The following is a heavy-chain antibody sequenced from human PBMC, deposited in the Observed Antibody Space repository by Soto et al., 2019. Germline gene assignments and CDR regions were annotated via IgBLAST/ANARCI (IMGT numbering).Heavy chain of an antibody. CDR3: ARESEDLTSNFDY. CDR1: GFTFTRYS. CDR2: ISCTTNYI. V-gene: IGHV3-21*06. Sequence: EVQLVESGGGLVQPGGSLRLSCAASGFTFTRYSMNWVRQAPGKGLEWVSSISCTTNYIYYGDSMKGRFTISRDNAKNSLYLEMNSLRAEDTAVYYCARESEDLTSNFDYWGQGTLVTVSS. J-gene: IGHJ4*02.